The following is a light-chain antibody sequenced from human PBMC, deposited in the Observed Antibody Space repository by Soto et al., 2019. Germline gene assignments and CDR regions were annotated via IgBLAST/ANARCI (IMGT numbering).Light chain of an antibody. J-gene: IGKJ1*01. CDR1: QSVSSN. CDR3: QKYNNWPFPSWT. Sequence: EIVMTQSPATLSVSPGERATLSCRASQSVSSNLAWYQQKPGQAPRLLIYGASTRATGIPARFSGSGSGTEFTLTISSLQSEDFAVYYCQKYNNWPFPSWTFGQGTKVEI. V-gene: IGKV3-15*01. CDR2: GAS.